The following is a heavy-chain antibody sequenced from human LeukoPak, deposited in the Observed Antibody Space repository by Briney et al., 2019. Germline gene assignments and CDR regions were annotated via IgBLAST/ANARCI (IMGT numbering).Heavy chain of an antibody. Sequence: SETLSLTCTVSGDSISSYYWSWIRQPPGKGLEWIGYIYYSGSTNYNPSLKSRVTISVDTSKNQFSLKLNSVTAADTAVYYCAREEYGDYVGYWGQGTLVTVAS. CDR2: IYYSGST. CDR3: AREEYGDYVGY. CDR1: GDSISSYY. V-gene: IGHV4-59*01. J-gene: IGHJ4*02. D-gene: IGHD4-17*01.